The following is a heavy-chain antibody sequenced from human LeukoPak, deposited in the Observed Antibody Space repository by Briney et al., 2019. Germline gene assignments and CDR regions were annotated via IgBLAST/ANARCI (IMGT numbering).Heavy chain of an antibody. J-gene: IGHJ4*02. Sequence: TGGSLRLSCAASGFTFSSYAMHWVRQAPGKGLEWVAVISYDGSNKYYADSVKGRFTISRDNSKNTLYLQMNSLRAEDTAVYYCARDALGYYDSSGYYYGDYWGQGTLVTVSS. V-gene: IGHV3-30*04. CDR1: GFTFSSYA. CDR3: ARDALGYYDSSGYYYGDY. CDR2: ISYDGSNK. D-gene: IGHD3-22*01.